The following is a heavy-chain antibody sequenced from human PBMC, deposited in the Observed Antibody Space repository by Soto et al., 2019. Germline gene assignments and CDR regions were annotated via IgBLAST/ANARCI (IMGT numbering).Heavy chain of an antibody. CDR3: ATGVGITIFGVVSFAFDI. D-gene: IGHD3-3*01. J-gene: IGHJ3*02. CDR2: IDPSDSYT. CDR1: GYSFTSYW. Sequence: EVQLVQSGAEVKKPGESLRISCKGSGYSFTSYWISWVRQMPGKGLEWMGRIDPSDSYTNYSPSFQGHVTISADKSISTAYLQWSSLKASDTAMYYCATGVGITIFGVVSFAFDIWGQGTMVTVSS. V-gene: IGHV5-10-1*03.